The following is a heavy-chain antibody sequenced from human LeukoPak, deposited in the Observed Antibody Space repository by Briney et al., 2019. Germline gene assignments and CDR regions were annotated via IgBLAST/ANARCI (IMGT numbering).Heavy chain of an antibody. D-gene: IGHD6-6*01. CDR3: AQSSIPATGIFDY. V-gene: IGHV3-23*01. J-gene: IGHJ4*02. CDR2: ISGSGGST. Sequence: PGGSLRLSCAASGFTLSSCAMSLVRQAPGKGLEWVSAISGSGGSTYYADSVKGRFTISRDNSKNTLYLQMNSLRAEDTAVYYFAQSSIPATGIFDYWGQGTPVTVSS. CDR1: GFTLSSCA.